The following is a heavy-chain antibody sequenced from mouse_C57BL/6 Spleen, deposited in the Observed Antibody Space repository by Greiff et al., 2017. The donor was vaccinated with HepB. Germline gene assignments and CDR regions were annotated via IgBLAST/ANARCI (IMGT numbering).Heavy chain of an antibody. D-gene: IGHD4-1*01. CDR2: IDPENGDT. V-gene: IGHV14-4*01. CDR3: TTLTGNYFDY. Sequence: EVKLQESGAELVRPGASVKLSCTASGFNIKDDYMHWVKQRPEQGLEWIGWIDPENGDTEYASKFQGKATITADTSSNTAYLQLSSLTSEDTAVYYCTTLTGNYFDYWGQGTTLTVSS. J-gene: IGHJ2*01. CDR1: GFNIKDDY.